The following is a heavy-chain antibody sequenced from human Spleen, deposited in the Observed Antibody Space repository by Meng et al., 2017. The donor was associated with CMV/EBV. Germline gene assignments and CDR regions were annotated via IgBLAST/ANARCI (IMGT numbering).Heavy chain of an antibody. CDR3: ARGGDYYDSSGTCDY. CDR2: INPNSGGT. CDR1: GYTFTGYY. Sequence: QGRLWRTGAWVNKPGASVKVSCKASGYTFTGYYMQWVRQAPGQGLEWMGWINPNSGGTNYAQKFQGRVTMTRDTSISTAYMELSRLRSDDTAVYYCARGGDYYDSSGTCDYWGQGTLVTVSS. J-gene: IGHJ4*02. V-gene: IGHV1-2*02. D-gene: IGHD3-22*01.